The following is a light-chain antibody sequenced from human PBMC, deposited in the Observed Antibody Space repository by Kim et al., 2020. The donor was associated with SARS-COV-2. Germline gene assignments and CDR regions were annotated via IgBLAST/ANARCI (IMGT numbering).Light chain of an antibody. Sequence: DIQMTQSQSSLSASVGDRVTITCRASQSISSYLNWYQQKPGKAPKLLIYAASSLQSGFPSRFSGSGSGTDFTLTISSLQPEDFATYYCQQSYSTPFTFGGGTKVDIK. CDR2: AAS. J-gene: IGKJ4*01. V-gene: IGKV1-39*01. CDR1: QSISSY. CDR3: QQSYSTPFT.